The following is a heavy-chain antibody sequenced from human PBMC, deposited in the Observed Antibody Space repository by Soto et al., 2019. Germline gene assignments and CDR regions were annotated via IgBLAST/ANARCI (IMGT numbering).Heavy chain of an antibody. CDR2: IWYDGSNK. D-gene: IGHD1-26*01. Sequence: QVQLVESGGGVVQPGRSLRLSCAASGFTFSSYGMHWVRQAPGKGLEWVAVIWYDGSNKYYADSVKGRFTISRDNSKKSLYLKMNSLRAEDRAVYYCARDKWELLLDYWGQGTLVTVSS. J-gene: IGHJ4*02. V-gene: IGHV3-33*01. CDR3: ARDKWELLLDY. CDR1: GFTFSSYG.